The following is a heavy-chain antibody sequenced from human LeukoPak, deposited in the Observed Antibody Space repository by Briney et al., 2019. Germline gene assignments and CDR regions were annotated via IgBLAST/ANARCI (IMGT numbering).Heavy chain of an antibody. CDR2: ISASGGST. Sequence: GGSLRLSCAASGFTFSSSAMSWVRQVPGKGLEWVSGISASGGSTSYADSVRGRFTISRDNSKNTLYVQMNSLRAEDTVVYYCASRATVTTDRFWFDPWGQGTLVTVSS. J-gene: IGHJ5*02. D-gene: IGHD4-11*01. CDR1: GFTFSSSA. V-gene: IGHV3-23*01. CDR3: ASRATVTTDRFWFDP.